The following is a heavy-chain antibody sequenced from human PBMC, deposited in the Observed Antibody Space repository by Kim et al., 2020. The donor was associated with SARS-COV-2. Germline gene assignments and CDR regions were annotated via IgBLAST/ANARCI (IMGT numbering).Heavy chain of an antibody. CDR1: GGSFSGYY. CDR2: INHSGST. V-gene: IGHV4-34*01. D-gene: IGHD4-17*01. J-gene: IGHJ3*02. Sequence: SETLSLTCAVYGGSFSGYYWSWIRQPPGKGLEWIGEINHSGSTHYNPSLKSRVTISVDTSKYQFSLKLRSMTAADMAVYYCARGRTSYGDYDAFDIWGQGTLVTVSS. CDR3: ARGRTSYGDYDAFDI.